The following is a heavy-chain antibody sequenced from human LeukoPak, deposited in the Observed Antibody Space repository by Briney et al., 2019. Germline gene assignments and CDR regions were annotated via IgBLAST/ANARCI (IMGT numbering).Heavy chain of an antibody. J-gene: IGHJ5*02. D-gene: IGHD1-26*01. V-gene: IGHV4-59*01. CDR1: GGSISSYY. CDR2: IYYGGTT. CDR3: AGLSGSPVP. Sequence: SETLSLTCTVSGGSISSYYWSWIRQPPGKGLEWIGYIYYGGTTSYNPSLKSRVTISVDTSKNQFSLKLSSVTAADTAVYYCAGLSGSPVPWGQGALVTVSS.